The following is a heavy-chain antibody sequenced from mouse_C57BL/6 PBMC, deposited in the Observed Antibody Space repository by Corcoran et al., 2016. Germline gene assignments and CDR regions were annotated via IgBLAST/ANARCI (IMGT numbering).Heavy chain of an antibody. CDR2: ISYDGSN. J-gene: IGHJ4*01. V-gene: IGHV3-6*01. Sequence: DVQLQESGPGLVKPSQSLSLTCSVTGYSITSGYYWNWIRQFPGNKLEWMGYISYDGSNNYNPSLKNRISITRDTSKNQVFLKLNSVTTEDTATYYCARDLYSTLYYAMDYWGQGTSVTVSS. CDR1: GYSITSGYY. D-gene: IGHD2-5*01. CDR3: ARDLYSTLYYAMDY.